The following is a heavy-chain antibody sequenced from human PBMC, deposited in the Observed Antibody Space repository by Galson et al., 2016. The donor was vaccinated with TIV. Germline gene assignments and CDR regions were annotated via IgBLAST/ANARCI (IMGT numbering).Heavy chain of an antibody. CDR2: INPNSGDT. D-gene: IGHD1-14*01. CDR3: ARDQDANWNHAPFGF. V-gene: IGHV1-2*02. J-gene: IGHJ4*02. Sequence: SVKVSCKVSGYTFTDYYMHWVRQAPGQGLEWMGWINPNSGDTNYAQKFQGRVTMTRDTSIRTAYMELSRLRSDDTAVFYCARDQDANWNHAPFGFWGQGTLVTVSS. CDR1: GYTFTDYY.